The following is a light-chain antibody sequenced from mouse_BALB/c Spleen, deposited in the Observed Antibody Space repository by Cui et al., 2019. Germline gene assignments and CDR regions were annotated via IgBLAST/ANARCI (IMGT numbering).Light chain of an antibody. V-gene: IGKV4-57*01. Sequence: QLVLTQSQAIMPASPGEKVTITCSASSSVSYMHWFQQKPGTSPKLWIYSTSNLASGVPARFSGSGSGTSYSLTISRMEAEDAATYYCQQRSSYPFTFGSGTKLEIK. CDR1: SSVSY. CDR3: QQRSSYPFT. J-gene: IGKJ4*01. CDR2: STS.